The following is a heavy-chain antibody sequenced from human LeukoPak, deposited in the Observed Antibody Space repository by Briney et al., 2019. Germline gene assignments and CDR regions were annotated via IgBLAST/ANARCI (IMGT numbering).Heavy chain of an antibody. CDR3: AGSHFTIYYFES. D-gene: IGHD3-10*01. V-gene: IGHV3-48*01. J-gene: IGHJ4*02. CDR2: ISYSSGTI. Sequence: PGGSLRLSCEATGFQFSTYTMSWFRQAPGKGLEWVSYISYSSGTIYYSDSVKGRFTISRDNAKNSLYLQMNSLRVEDTAVYYCAGSHFTIYYFESWGQGTLVTVSS. CDR1: GFQFSTYT.